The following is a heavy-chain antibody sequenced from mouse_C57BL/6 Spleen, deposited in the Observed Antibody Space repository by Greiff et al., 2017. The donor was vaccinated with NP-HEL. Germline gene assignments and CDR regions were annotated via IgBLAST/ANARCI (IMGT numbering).Heavy chain of an antibody. Sequence: QVQLKESGPGILQSSQTLSLTCSFSGFSLSTSGMGVSWIRQPSGKGLEWLAHIYWDDDKRYNPSLKSRLTISKDTSRNQVFLKITSVDTADTATYYCARNYYGSSHYYAMDYWGQGTSVTVSS. CDR3: ARNYYGSSHYYAMDY. D-gene: IGHD1-1*01. V-gene: IGHV8-12*01. CDR1: GFSLSTSGMG. CDR2: IYWDDDK. J-gene: IGHJ4*01.